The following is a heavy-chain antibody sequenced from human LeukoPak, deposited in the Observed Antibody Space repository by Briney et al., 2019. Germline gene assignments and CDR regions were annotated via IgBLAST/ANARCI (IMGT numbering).Heavy chain of an antibody. CDR2: ISSSGSTI. CDR3: AELGITMIGGV. V-gene: IGHV3-48*04. J-gene: IGHJ6*04. Sequence: GGSLRLSCVASGFSFNTYWMSWVRQAPGKGLEWVSYISSSGSTIYYADSVKGRFTISRDNAKNSLYLQMNSLRAEDTAVYYCAELGITMIGGVWGKGTTVTISS. CDR1: GFSFNTYW. D-gene: IGHD3-10*02.